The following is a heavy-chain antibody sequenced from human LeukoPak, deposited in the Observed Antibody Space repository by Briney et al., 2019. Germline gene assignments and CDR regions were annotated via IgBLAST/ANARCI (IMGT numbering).Heavy chain of an antibody. V-gene: IGHV4-34*01. CDR3: ARDFIAAAGTGEYYFDY. Sequence: SETLSLTCAVYGGSFSGYYWSWIRQPPGKGLEWIREINHSGSTNYNPSLKSRVTISVDTSKNQFSLKLSSVTAADTAVYYCARDFIAAAGTGEYYFDYWGQGTLVTVSS. CDR1: GGSFSGYY. J-gene: IGHJ4*02. CDR2: INHSGST. D-gene: IGHD6-13*01.